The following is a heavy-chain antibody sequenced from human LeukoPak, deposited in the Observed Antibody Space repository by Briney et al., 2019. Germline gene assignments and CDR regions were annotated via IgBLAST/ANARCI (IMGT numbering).Heavy chain of an antibody. Sequence: KPSETLSLTCTVSGGSISSSSYYWDWIRQPPGKGLAWIGYIYYSGSTNYNPSLKSRVTISVDTSKNQFSLRLSSVTAADTAVYYCARVTGYVMEDYFDYWGQGTLVTVSS. CDR2: IYYSGST. V-gene: IGHV4-61*05. J-gene: IGHJ4*02. D-gene: IGHD6-13*01. CDR3: ARVTGYVMEDYFDY. CDR1: GGSISSSSYY.